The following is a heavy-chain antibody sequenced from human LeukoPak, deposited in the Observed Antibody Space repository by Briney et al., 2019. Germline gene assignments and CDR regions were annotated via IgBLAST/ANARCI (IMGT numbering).Heavy chain of an antibody. Sequence: ASVKDSRQVSGYTLTELSMHWVRQAPGKGLEWMGGFDPEDGETIYAQKFQGRVTMTEDTSTDTAYMELSSLRSEDTAVYYCATSLAAADLFDYWGQGTLVTVSS. V-gene: IGHV1-24*01. J-gene: IGHJ4*02. CDR3: ATSLAAADLFDY. D-gene: IGHD6-13*01. CDR1: GYTLTELS. CDR2: FDPEDGET.